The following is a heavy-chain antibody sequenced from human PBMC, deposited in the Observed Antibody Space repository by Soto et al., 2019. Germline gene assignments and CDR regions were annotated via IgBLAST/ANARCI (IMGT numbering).Heavy chain of an antibody. D-gene: IGHD3-3*01. CDR1: GFTFSSYG. Sequence: QPGGSLRLSCAASGFTFSSYGMHWVRQAPGKGLEWVAVISYDGSNKYYADSVKGRFTISRDNSKNTLYLQMNSLRAEDTAVYYCAKDRRWGVVITYYGMDVWGQGTTVTVSS. CDR3: AKDRRWGVVITYYGMDV. V-gene: IGHV3-30*18. CDR2: ISYDGSNK. J-gene: IGHJ6*02.